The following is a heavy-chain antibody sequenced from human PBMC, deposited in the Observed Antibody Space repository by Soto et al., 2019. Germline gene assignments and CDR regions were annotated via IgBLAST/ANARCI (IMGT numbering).Heavy chain of an antibody. Sequence: VQLVQSGAEVKKPGSSVKVSCKASGGTFSNYPFIWVRQVPGQGLDWMGGIIPIFGTTDYGQRFQGRVTITADESTNTAYMELSSLRSDDTAVYYCARGLYCGGGCYSHFDYWGQGTLVTVSS. J-gene: IGHJ4*02. CDR3: ARGLYCGGGCYSHFDY. CDR1: GGTFSNYP. CDR2: IIPIFGTT. V-gene: IGHV1-69*01. D-gene: IGHD2-21*02.